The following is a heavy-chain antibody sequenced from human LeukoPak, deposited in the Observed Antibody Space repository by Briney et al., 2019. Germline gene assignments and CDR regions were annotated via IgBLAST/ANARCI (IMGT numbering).Heavy chain of an antibody. CDR3: AREHGETTFDASDI. CDR1: GFTLSSYS. V-gene: IGHV3-48*01. Sequence: GGSLRLSCAASGFTLSSYSMNWVRQAPGKGLEWVSYISSRSFSIYYADSVKGRFTISRDNAKNSLYLQMNSLRAEDTAVYYCAREHGETTFDASDIWGEGTRVTVSS. CDR2: ISSRSFSI. D-gene: IGHD1-7*01. J-gene: IGHJ3*02.